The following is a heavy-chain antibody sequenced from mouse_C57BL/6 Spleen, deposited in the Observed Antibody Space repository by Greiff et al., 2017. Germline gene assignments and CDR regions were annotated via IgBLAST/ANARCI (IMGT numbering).Heavy chain of an antibody. J-gene: IGHJ3*01. D-gene: IGHD3-2*02. CDR2: IDPSDSET. CDR1: GYTFTSYW. Sequence: QVQLQQPGAELVRPGSSVKLSCKASGYTFTSYWMHWVKQRPIQGLEWIGNIDPSDSETHYNQKFKDKATLTVDKSSSTAYMQLSSLTSEDSAVYDCARHSSGSGGFAYWGQGTLVTVSA. V-gene: IGHV1-52*01. CDR3: ARHSSGSGGFAY.